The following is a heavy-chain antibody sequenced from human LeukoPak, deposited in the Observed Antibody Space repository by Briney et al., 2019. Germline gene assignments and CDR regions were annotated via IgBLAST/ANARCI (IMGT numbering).Heavy chain of an antibody. V-gene: IGHV4-59*01. J-gene: IGHJ3*02. Sequence: SETLSLTCTVSGGSISGYYWTWFRQPPGKGLEWIGYIYYSGSTNYNPSLKSRVTISVDTSKHQFSLKLSSVTAADTAVYYCARGGVGPSDIWGQGTMVTVSS. CDR1: GGSISGYY. CDR3: ARGGVGPSDI. D-gene: IGHD1-26*01. CDR2: IYYSGST.